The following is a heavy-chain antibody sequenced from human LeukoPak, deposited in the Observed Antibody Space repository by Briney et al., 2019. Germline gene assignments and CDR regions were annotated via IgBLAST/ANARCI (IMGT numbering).Heavy chain of an antibody. J-gene: IGHJ4*02. CDR3: ARGYSGSYGPYFDY. D-gene: IGHD1-26*01. Sequence: ASVKVSCKASGYRFTSYGITWVRQAPGQGLEWMGWINPNSGGTDYAQKFQGSVTMTRDTSISTAYMELSRLTSDDTAVYYCARGYSGSYGPYFDYWGQGTLVTVSS. CDR2: INPNSGGT. CDR1: GYRFTSYG. V-gene: IGHV1-2*02.